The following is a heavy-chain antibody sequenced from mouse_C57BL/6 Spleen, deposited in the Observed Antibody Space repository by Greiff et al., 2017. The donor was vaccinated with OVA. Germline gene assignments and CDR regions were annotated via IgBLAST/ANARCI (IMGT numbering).Heavy chain of an antibody. CDR3: ARDSSGGGDY. Sequence: QVQLQQPGAELVKPGASVEISCKASGYAFSSYWMNWVKQRPGKGLEWIGQIYPGDGDTNYNGKFKGKATLTADKSSSTAYMQLSSLTSEDSAVYFCARDSSGGGDYWGQGTTLTVSS. D-gene: IGHD3-2*02. CDR1: GYAFSSYW. V-gene: IGHV1-80*01. CDR2: IYPGDGDT. J-gene: IGHJ2*01.